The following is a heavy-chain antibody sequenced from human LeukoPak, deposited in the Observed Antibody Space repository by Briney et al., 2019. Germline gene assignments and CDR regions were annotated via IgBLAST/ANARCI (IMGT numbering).Heavy chain of an antibody. V-gene: IGHV1-69*06. D-gene: IGHD4-23*01. CDR2: IIPIFGTA. CDR1: GGTFSSYA. Sequence: GASVKVSCKASGGTFSSYAISWVRQAPGQGLEWMGGIIPIFGTANYAQKFQGRVTITADKSTSTAYMELSSLRSEDTAVYYCARDRGGTVVTPTHYMDVWGKGTTVTVSS. J-gene: IGHJ6*03. CDR3: ARDRGGTVVTPTHYMDV.